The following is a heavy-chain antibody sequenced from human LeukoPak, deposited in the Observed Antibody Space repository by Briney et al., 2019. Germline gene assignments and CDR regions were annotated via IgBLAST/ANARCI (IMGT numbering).Heavy chain of an antibody. CDR1: GDSFSTYA. CDR2: IFPMFETA. D-gene: IGHD3-16*01. J-gene: IGHJ4*02. CDR3: ARGVTSYGTRLTY. V-gene: IGHV1-69*06. Sequence: SVNVSCKASGDSFSTYAISWVRQPPRQGLEWMGGIFPMFETANYAQRFQGRLTITADIATSTAYMDLSSLRSEDTAVYYCARGVTSYGTRLTYWGQGTLVTVSS.